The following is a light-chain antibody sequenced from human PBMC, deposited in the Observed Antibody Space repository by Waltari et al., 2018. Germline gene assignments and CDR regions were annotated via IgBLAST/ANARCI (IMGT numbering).Light chain of an antibody. J-gene: IGLJ2*01. V-gene: IGLV2-14*01. CDR3: ASYTSGSNHVA. CDR1: SRDIGAYPY. CDR2: DVS. Sequence: QSALTQPASVSGSPGQSITISCTGTSRDIGAYPYVSWYQQFPGKAPKLIIYDVSKRPSGVSNRFSGSKSGDSASLTISGLQVDDEAHYHCASYTSGSNHVAFGGGTQVTVL.